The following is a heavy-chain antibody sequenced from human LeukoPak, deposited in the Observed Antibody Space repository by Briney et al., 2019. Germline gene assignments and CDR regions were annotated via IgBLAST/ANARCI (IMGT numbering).Heavy chain of an antibody. CDR3: ARYITMTSNDY. V-gene: IGHV3-23*01. D-gene: IGHD3-22*01. CDR2: ISGSGGST. Sequence: GGSLRLSCAASGFTFRSYAMSWVRQAPGKGLEWVSAISGSGGSTYYADSVKGRFTISRDNAKNSLYLQMNSLRAEDTAVYYCARYITMTSNDYWGQGTLVTVSS. J-gene: IGHJ4*02. CDR1: GFTFRSYA.